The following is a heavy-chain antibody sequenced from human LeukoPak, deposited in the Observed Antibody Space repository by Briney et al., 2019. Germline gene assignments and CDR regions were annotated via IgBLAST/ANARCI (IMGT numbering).Heavy chain of an antibody. V-gene: IGHV1-69*06. CDR2: IIPIFGTA. CDR1: GGTFSSYA. CDR3: ASGHEGYQLLLLDY. J-gene: IGHJ4*02. D-gene: IGHD2-2*01. Sequence: ASVKVSCKASGGTFSSYAISWVRQAPGQGLEWMGGIIPIFGTASSAQKFQGRVTITADKSTSTAYMELSSPRSEDTGVYYCASGHEGYQLLLLDYWGQGTLVTVSS.